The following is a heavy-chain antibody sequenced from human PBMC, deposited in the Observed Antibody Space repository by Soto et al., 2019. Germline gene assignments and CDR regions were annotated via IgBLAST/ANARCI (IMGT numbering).Heavy chain of an antibody. Sequence: SETLSLTCTVSVCSISIYYLSWVRQSPGKGLEWIGEIYHTGTTNYNPSLKSRLTLSVDKSKNQLFLNLTSVSAADTAVYYCATLSGYFTISPFDPWGQGILVTVSS. CDR1: VCSISIYY. CDR3: ATLSGYFTISPFDP. V-gene: IGHV4-4*02. D-gene: IGHD2-8*01. CDR2: IYHTGTT. J-gene: IGHJ5*02.